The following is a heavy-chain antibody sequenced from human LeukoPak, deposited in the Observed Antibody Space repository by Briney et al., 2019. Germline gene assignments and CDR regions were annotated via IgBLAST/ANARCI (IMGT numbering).Heavy chain of an antibody. D-gene: IGHD6-19*01. CDR2: ISYDGSNK. V-gene: IGHV3-30-3*01. Sequence: GRSLRLSCAASGFTFSISAIHWVRQAPGKGLEWVAVISYDGSNKYYADSVKGRFTISRDNSKNTLYLQMNSLRAEDTAVYYCARGGWYPESFQHWGQGALVTVSS. CDR1: GFTFSISA. CDR3: ARGGWYPESFQH. J-gene: IGHJ1*01.